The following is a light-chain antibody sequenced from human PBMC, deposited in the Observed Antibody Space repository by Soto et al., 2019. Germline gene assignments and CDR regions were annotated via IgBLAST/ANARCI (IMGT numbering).Light chain of an antibody. CDR2: DAS. V-gene: IGKV1-5*01. Sequence: DIQMTQSPSTLSASVGDRVTVTCRASQSISRWLAWYQQKPGKAPKVLIFDASSLETGVPSRFSGSGSGTEFTLTIGSLQPEDFAIYYCLQYNTFWTFGQGTKVDIK. CDR3: LQYNTFWT. CDR1: QSISRW. J-gene: IGKJ1*01.